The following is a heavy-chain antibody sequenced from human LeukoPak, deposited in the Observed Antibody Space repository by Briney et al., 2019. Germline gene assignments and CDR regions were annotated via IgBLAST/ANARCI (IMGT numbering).Heavy chain of an antibody. D-gene: IGHD5-18*01. CDR2: ISYDGSNK. CDR1: GFTFSSYA. Sequence: GGSLRLSCAASGFTFSSYAMHWVRQAPGKGLEWVAVISYDGSNKYYADSVKGRFTISRDNSKNTLYLQMNSLRAEDTAVYYCAREGVQLWLTRLFAWFDPWGQGTLVTVSS. V-gene: IGHV3-30-3*01. J-gene: IGHJ5*02. CDR3: AREGVQLWLTRLFAWFDP.